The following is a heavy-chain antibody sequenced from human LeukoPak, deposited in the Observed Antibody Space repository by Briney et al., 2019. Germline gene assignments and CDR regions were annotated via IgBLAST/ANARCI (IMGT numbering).Heavy chain of an antibody. CDR2: IKQDGSKK. D-gene: IGHD5-24*01. J-gene: IGHJ4*02. Sequence: GVSLRLSCVASGFPFSSYWMTWVRQAPGKGLEWVANIKQDGSKKSYVDSVKGRFTISRDNAKNSLYLQMNSLRAEDTAIYYCTRVGYIDEGIDYWGQGTLVTVPS. V-gene: IGHV3-7*04. CDR1: GFPFSSYW. CDR3: TRVGYIDEGIDY.